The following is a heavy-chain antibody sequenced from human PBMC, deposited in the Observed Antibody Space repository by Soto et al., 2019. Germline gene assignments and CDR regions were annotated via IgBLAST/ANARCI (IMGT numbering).Heavy chain of an antibody. Sequence: GGSLRLSCAVSGFTFNDYYMSWIRQAPGKGLEWVAVISYDGSNKYYADSVKGRFTISRDNSKNTLYLQMNSLRAEDTAVYYCAKSRTGGGSGSFLHFDPWGQGALVTVSS. CDR3: AKSRTGGGSGSFLHFDP. CDR1: GFTFNDYY. CDR2: ISYDGSNK. J-gene: IGHJ5*02. V-gene: IGHV3-30*18. D-gene: IGHD3-10*01.